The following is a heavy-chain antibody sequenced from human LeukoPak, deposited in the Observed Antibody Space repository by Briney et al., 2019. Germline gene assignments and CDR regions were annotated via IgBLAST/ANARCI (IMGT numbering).Heavy chain of an antibody. V-gene: IGHV3-30*18. Sequence: GRSLRLSCAASGFTFSSYGMHWVRQAPGKGLEWVAVISYDGSNKYYADSVQGRFTISRDNSKNTLYLQVNSLRAEDTAVYYCTKGGVVLTILDYWGQGTLVTVSS. CDR3: TKGGVVLTILDY. D-gene: IGHD3-9*01. J-gene: IGHJ4*02. CDR1: GFTFSSYG. CDR2: ISYDGSNK.